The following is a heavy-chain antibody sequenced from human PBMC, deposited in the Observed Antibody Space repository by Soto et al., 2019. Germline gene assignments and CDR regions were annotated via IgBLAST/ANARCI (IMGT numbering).Heavy chain of an antibody. CDR1: GGYISSYY. CDR2: IYYSGST. J-gene: IGHJ6*03. D-gene: IGHD2-21*01. Sequence: SETLSLTCTVSGGYISSYYWSWIRQHPGKGLEWIGYIYYSGSTNYNPSLKSRVTISVDTSKNQFSLKLSSVTAADTAVYYCARGAASSIYYYYYMDVWGKGTTVTVSS. V-gene: IGHV4-59*01. CDR3: ARGAASSIYYYYYMDV.